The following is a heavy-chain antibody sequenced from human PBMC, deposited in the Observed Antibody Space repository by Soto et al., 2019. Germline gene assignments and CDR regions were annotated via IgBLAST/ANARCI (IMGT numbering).Heavy chain of an antibody. CDR1: GYTFTSYG. J-gene: IGHJ4*02. CDR2: ISAYNGNT. D-gene: IGHD3-22*01. CDR3: ARTASRYDSSGYPDY. V-gene: IGHV1-18*01. Sequence: GASVKVSCKASGYTFTSYGISWARQAPGQGLEWMGWISAYNGNTNYAQKLQGRVTMTTDTSTSTAYMELRSLRSDDTAVYYCARTASRYDSSGYPDYWGQGTLVTVSS.